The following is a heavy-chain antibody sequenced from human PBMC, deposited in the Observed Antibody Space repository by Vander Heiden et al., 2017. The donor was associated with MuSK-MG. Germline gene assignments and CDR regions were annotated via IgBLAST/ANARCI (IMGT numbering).Heavy chain of an antibody. D-gene: IGHD3-22*01. J-gene: IGHJ4*02. Sequence: EVQLVESGGGLVQPGASLRLSCAASGFSFSSYAMSWGRQAPGKGLEGGSSISVSGGGTYYAGSLKGRFTVSRGNSKNTLSLQMNNLRAEDTALYYCAKTPGSIVVVGTFDYWGQGTMVTVSS. V-gene: IGHV3-23*04. CDR3: AKTPGSIVVVGTFDY. CDR1: GFSFSSYA. CDR2: ISVSGGGT.